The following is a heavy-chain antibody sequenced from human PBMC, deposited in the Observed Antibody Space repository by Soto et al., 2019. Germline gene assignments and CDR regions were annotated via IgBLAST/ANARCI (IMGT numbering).Heavy chain of an antibody. CDR2: ISGSGSTT. Sequence: EVELLDSGGGLVQPGGSLRLSCAASGFTFSTYAMSWVRQAPGKGPEWVSGISGSGSTTSYADSVKGRFSISRDNSKNILYLQMNSLGAEDTAIYYCAKSLYGGCDYWGQGTLVTVSS. V-gene: IGHV3-23*01. D-gene: IGHD4-17*01. J-gene: IGHJ4*02. CDR3: AKSLYGGCDY. CDR1: GFTFSTYA.